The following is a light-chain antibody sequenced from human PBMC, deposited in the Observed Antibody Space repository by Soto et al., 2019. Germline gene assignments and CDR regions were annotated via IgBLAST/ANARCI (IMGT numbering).Light chain of an antibody. CDR2: AAS. V-gene: IGKV3-20*01. J-gene: IGKJ4*01. CDR1: QSVGNW. Sequence: TQSPSTVSASVGERVTITCRASQSVGNWLAWYQHKPGQAPRPLIYAASSRATGTPDRFSGSGSGTEFTLIISRLEPEDFAVYYCQQYGSSVLTFGGGTKVDIK. CDR3: QQYGSSVLT.